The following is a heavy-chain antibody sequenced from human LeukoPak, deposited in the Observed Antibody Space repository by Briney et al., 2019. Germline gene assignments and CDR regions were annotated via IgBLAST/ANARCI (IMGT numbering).Heavy chain of an antibody. J-gene: IGHJ5*02. CDR1: GFTFTDTY. V-gene: IGHV3-11*04. Sequence: PGGSLRLSCAVSGFTFTDTYMTWIRQAPGKGLESLSYISPSGTDISYADSVKGRFTISRDNAKNSLYLQMNSLRAEDTAVYYCAKDGFHRGYSGNGNWFDPWGQGTLVTVSS. CDR3: AKDGFHRGYSGNGNWFDP. CDR2: ISPSGTDI. D-gene: IGHD5-12*01.